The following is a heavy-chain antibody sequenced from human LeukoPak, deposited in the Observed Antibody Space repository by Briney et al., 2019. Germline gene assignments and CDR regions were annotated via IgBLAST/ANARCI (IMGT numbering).Heavy chain of an antibody. CDR2: ISSSSSAI. CDR1: GFTFSSYG. D-gene: IGHD3-10*01. J-gene: IGHJ4*02. V-gene: IGHV3-48*02. Sequence: AGGSLRPSCTASGFTFSSYGMNWVRQAPGKGLKWVSYISSSSSAINYADSVKGRFTISRDNAKNSLFLQMKSLRDEDTAMYYCARGGGARPDYWGQGTLVTVSS. CDR3: ARGGGARPDY.